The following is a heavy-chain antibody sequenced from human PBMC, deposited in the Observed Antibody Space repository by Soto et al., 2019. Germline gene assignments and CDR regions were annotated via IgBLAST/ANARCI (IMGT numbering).Heavy chain of an antibody. Sequence: ASVKVSCKASGYTFTSYDINWVRQATGQGLEWMGWMNPNSGNTGYAQKFQGRVTMTRNTSISTAYMELSSLRSEDTDVYYCARNIYYDFWSGQGMDVWGQGTTVNV. CDR1: GYTFTSYD. V-gene: IGHV1-8*01. CDR3: ARNIYYDFWSGQGMDV. D-gene: IGHD3-3*01. J-gene: IGHJ6*02. CDR2: MNPNSGNT.